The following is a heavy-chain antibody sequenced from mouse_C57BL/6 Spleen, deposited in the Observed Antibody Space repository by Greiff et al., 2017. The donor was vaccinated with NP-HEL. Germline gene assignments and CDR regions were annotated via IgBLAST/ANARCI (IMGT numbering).Heavy chain of an antibody. CDR2: ISYDGSN. Sequence: EVKLVESGPGLVKPSQSLSLTCSVTGYSITSGYYWNWIRQFPGNKLEWMGYISYDGSNNYNPSLKNRISITRDTSKNQFFLKLNSVTTEDTATYYCARGSRLGLIFDYWGQGTTLTVSS. J-gene: IGHJ2*01. CDR3: ARGSRLGLIFDY. CDR1: GYSITSGYY. V-gene: IGHV3-6*01. D-gene: IGHD4-1*01.